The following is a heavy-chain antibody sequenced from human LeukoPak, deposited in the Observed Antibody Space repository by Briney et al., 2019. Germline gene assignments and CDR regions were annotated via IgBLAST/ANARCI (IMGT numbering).Heavy chain of an antibody. CDR1: GYTFIGYY. Sequence: ASVTASCKASGYTFIGYYIHWVRQAPGQGLEWMGWINPNSGGTNSAQKFQGRVTMTRDTSISTAYMELSRLRSDDTAVYYCARDSSGWSYNWFDPWGQGTLVTVSS. V-gene: IGHV1-2*02. J-gene: IGHJ5*02. CDR2: INPNSGGT. D-gene: IGHD6-19*01. CDR3: ARDSSGWSYNWFDP.